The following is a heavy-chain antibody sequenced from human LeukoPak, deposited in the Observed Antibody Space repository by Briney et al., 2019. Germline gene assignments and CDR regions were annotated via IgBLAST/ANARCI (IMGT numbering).Heavy chain of an antibody. CDR3: ASYYLEWLFGWAFDI. Sequence: GGSLRLSCAASGFTVSTKYMSWVRQAPGKGLEWVSLIYSDGSTYYADSVKGRITISRDNSKNTLYLQMNSLRAEDTPVYYCASYYLEWLFGWAFDIWGQGTMVTVFS. CDR2: IYSDGST. V-gene: IGHV3-66*02. D-gene: IGHD3-3*01. J-gene: IGHJ3*02. CDR1: GFTVSTKY.